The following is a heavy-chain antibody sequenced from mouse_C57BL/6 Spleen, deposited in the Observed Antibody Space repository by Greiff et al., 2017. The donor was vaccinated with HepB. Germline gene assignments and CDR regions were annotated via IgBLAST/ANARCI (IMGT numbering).Heavy chain of an antibody. CDR3: ARKTTVPFDY. CDR2: IDPSDSYT. Sequence: QVQLQQSGAELVMPGASVKLSCKASGYTFTSYWMHWVKQRPGQGLEWIGEIDPSDSYTNYNQKFKGKSTLTVDKSSSTAYMQLSSLTSEDSAVYYCARKTTVPFDYWGQGTTLTVSS. V-gene: IGHV1-69*01. D-gene: IGHD1-1*01. J-gene: IGHJ2*01. CDR1: GYTFTSYW.